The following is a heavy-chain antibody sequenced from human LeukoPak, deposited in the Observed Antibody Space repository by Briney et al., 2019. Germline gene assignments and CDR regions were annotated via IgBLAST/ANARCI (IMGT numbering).Heavy chain of an antibody. D-gene: IGHD3-22*01. CDR3: ASPSPGYYDSSGYYYRPTTDAFDI. V-gene: IGHV1-18*01. CDR1: GYAFTSYG. Sequence: ASVKVSCKASGYAFTSYGISWVRQAPGQGLEWMGWISAYNGNTNYAQKLQGRVTMTTDTSTSTAYMELRSLRSDDTAVYYCASPSPGYYDSSGYYYRPTTDAFDIWGQGTMVTVSS. CDR2: ISAYNGNT. J-gene: IGHJ3*02.